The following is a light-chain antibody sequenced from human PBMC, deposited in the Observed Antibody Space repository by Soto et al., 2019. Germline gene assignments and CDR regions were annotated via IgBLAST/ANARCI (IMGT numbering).Light chain of an antibody. J-gene: IGKJ1*01. V-gene: IGKV3D-15*01. CDR2: DAS. Sequence: EIVLTQSPGTLSLSPGERATLTFRSSQSVRSSYLAWYQQKPGQAPRLLIYDASNRATGIPARFSGSGSGTEFTLTISSLQSEDFAVYYCQQYNNWPGTFGQGTKVDIK. CDR1: QSVRSSY. CDR3: QQYNNWPGT.